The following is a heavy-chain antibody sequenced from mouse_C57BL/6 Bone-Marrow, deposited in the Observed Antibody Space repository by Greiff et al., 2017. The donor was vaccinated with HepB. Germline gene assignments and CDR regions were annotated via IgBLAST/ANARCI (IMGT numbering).Heavy chain of an antibody. CDR2: ISDGGSYT. CDR3: ARYYYYFDY. V-gene: IGHV5-4*03. Sequence: EVMLVESGGGLVKPGGSLKLSCAASGFTFSSYAMSWVRQTPEKRLEWVATISDGGSYTYYPDNVKGRFTISRDNAKNNLYLQMSHLKSEDTAMYYCARYYYYFDYWGQGTTLTVSS. J-gene: IGHJ2*01. D-gene: IGHD2-1*01. CDR1: GFTFSSYA.